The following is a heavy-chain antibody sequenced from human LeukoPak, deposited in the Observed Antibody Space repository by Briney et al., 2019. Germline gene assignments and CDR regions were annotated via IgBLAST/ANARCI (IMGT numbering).Heavy chain of an antibody. CDR1: GFTFSTYA. CDR3: AGGTGFIIKD. D-gene: IGHD3-9*01. V-gene: IGHV3-7*03. Sequence: GGSLRLSCAASGFTFSTYAMHWVRQAPGKGLEWVANIKQDGSEKNYVDSVKGRFTISRDNAKNSLYLQMNNLRVEDTAMYYCAGGTGFIIKDWGQGTLVTVSS. CDR2: IKQDGSEK. J-gene: IGHJ4*02.